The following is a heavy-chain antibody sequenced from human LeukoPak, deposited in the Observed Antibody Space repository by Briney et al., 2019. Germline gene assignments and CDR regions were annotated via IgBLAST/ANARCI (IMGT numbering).Heavy chain of an antibody. CDR3: AREEAAAGIFDY. CDR2: IYHSGST. V-gene: IGHV4-30-2*01. J-gene: IGHJ4*02. Sequence: SETLSLTCAVSGGSISSGGYSWSWIRQPPGKGLEWIGYIYHSGSTYYNPSLESRVTISVDRSKNQFSLKLSSVTAADTAVYYCAREEAAAGIFDYWGQGTLVTVSS. D-gene: IGHD6-13*01. CDR1: GGSISSGGYS.